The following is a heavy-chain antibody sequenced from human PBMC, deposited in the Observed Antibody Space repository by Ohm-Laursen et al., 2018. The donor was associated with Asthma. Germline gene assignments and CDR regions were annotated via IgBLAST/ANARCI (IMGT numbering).Heavy chain of an antibody. J-gene: IGHJ3*02. CDR1: GFTFTSSA. Sequence: GSSVKVSCKASGFTFTSSAVQWVRQARGQRLEWIGWIVVGSGNTNYAQKFQERVTITRDMSTSTAYMELSSLRSEDTAVYYCAADGVGYSGYDPDAFDIWGQGTMVTVSS. CDR3: AADGVGYSGYDPDAFDI. V-gene: IGHV1-58*01. D-gene: IGHD5-12*01. CDR2: IVVGSGNT.